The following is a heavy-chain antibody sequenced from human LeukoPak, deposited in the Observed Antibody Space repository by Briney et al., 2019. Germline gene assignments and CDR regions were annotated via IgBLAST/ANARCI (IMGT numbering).Heavy chain of an antibody. J-gene: IGHJ3*02. CDR3: TTALNFDILTGLYQPIAAFDI. D-gene: IGHD3-9*01. CDR2: ISGSGGST. V-gene: IGHV3-23*01. Sequence: GGSLRLSCAASGFTFSSYAMSWVGQAPGRGLEGVSAISGSGGSTYYADSGKGRSTISRDNSKNTLYLQMNSLKTEDTRVYYCTTALNFDILTGLYQPIAAFDIWGQGTLVTVSS. CDR1: GFTFSSYA.